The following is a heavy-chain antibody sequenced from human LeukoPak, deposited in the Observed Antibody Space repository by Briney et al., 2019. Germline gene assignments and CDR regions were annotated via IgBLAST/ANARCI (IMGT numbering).Heavy chain of an antibody. CDR3: AKDKGASGTYFDYYLDQ. J-gene: IGHJ4*02. V-gene: IGHV3-9*01. CDR1: GFTFDDFA. Sequence: PGRSLKLSCTASGFTFDDFAMYWVRQAPGKGLEWVSAISWNSGDIDYAGSVKGRFTISRDNAKNSLYLQMDSLRLEDTALHFCAKDKGASGTYFDYYLDQWGQGTLVTVSS. D-gene: IGHD1-26*01. CDR2: ISWNSGDI.